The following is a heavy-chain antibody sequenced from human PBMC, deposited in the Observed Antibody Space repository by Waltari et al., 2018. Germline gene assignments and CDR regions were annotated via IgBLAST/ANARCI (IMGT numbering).Heavy chain of an antibody. V-gene: IGHV3-23*01. Sequence: EVQMLESGGGWVQPGGSLRLACEAAGLSFACYATGWVRQAPGKGLEWVSAISASGGASFFADAVMGRFTISRDKSKKTLTLKMNSLRADDTAVYYCSPDPISFTTSSVNWFDPWGPGTLVTVSS. J-gene: IGHJ5*02. D-gene: IGHD6-6*01. CDR1: GLSFACYA. CDR3: SPDPISFTTSSVNWFDP. CDR2: ISASGGAS.